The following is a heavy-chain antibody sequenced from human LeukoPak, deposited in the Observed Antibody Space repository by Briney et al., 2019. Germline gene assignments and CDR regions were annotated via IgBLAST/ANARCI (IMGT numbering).Heavy chain of an antibody. V-gene: IGHV3-23*01. CDR2: ISGSGGST. Sequence: PGGSLRLSCAASGFTFTGYSMSWVRQAPGKGLEWVSAISGSGGSTYYADSVKGRFTISRDNSKNTLYLQMNSLRAEDTAVYYCAKDPELTGDPRFVYWGQGTLVTVSS. CDR1: GFTFTGYS. D-gene: IGHD7-27*01. J-gene: IGHJ4*02. CDR3: AKDPELTGDPRFVY.